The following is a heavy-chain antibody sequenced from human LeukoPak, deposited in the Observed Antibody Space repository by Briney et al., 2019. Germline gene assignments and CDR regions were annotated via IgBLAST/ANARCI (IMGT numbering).Heavy chain of an antibody. Sequence: WDSLSLTCAVYGGSLGGFYGGCIRQPPGEGLEWIGEINHSRRTNFNSSLMSRVAISIDTSKNQHSLQLSTVTAAATAVYYCGRARGYRYAYVGVWGRRTLVTVSS. V-gene: IGHV4-34*01. CDR1: GGSLGGFY. D-gene: IGHD3-16*01. J-gene: IGHJ2*01. CDR3: GRARGYRYAYVGV. CDR2: INHSRRT.